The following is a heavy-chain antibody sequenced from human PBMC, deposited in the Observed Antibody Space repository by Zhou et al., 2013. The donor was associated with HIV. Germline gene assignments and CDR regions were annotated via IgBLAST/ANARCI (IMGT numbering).Heavy chain of an antibody. J-gene: IGHJ6*03. CDR2: IYSSENT. CDR1: GGSITGYY. Sequence: QVQLQESGPGLVRPSETLSLTCTVSGGSITGYYWTWIRQPAGKGLEWIGRIYSSENTKYNPSLKSRVTMSVDTSKGQFSLKLSSVTAADMAVYYCARDWIYGDYYYYYMDVWGKGPRSPSP. CDR3: ARDWIYGDYYYYYMDV. D-gene: IGHD4-17*01. V-gene: IGHV4-4*07.